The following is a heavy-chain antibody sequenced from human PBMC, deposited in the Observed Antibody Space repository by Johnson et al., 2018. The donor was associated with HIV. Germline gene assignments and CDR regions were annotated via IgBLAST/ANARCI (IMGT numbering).Heavy chain of an antibody. Sequence: VQLVESGGGLIQTGGSLRLSCAASGFTVSSNYMSWVRQAPGKGLEWVSVIYSGGSTYYADSVKGRFIISRDNSKHTLYLQMNSLRADDTAVYYCARSRQVGTPDAFDIWGQGTMVTVSS. J-gene: IGHJ3*02. V-gene: IGHV3-53*01. D-gene: IGHD1-14*01. CDR3: ARSRQVGTPDAFDI. CDR1: GFTVSSNY. CDR2: IYSGGST.